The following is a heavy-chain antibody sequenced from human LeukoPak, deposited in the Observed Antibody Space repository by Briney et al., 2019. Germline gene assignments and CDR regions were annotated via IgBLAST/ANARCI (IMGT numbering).Heavy chain of an antibody. J-gene: IGHJ6*03. CDR2: ISYDGSNK. CDR1: GFTFSSYA. Sequence: GGSLRLSCAASGFTFSSYAMHWVRQAPGKGLEWVAVISYDGSNKYYADSVKGRFTISRDNSKNTLYLQMNSLRAEDTAVYYCARDLKPAIAAAGTDVYMDVWGKGTTVTVSS. D-gene: IGHD6-13*01. CDR3: ARDLKPAIAAAGTDVYMDV. V-gene: IGHV3-30-3*01.